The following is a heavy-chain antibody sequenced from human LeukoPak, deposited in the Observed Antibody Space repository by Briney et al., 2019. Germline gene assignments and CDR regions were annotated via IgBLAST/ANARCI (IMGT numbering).Heavy chain of an antibody. D-gene: IGHD5-12*01. J-gene: IGHJ6*02. CDR2: IYTSGCT. CDR3: ARDSVASTDYGMDV. CDR1: GGSISSGIYY. Sequence: SETLSLTCTVSGGSISSGIYYWSWIRQPAGKGLEWIGHIYTSGCTNYNPSLKSRVTISGDTLKNQFSLRLSSVTAADTAVYYCARDSVASTDYGMDVWGQGTTVTVS. V-gene: IGHV4-61*09.